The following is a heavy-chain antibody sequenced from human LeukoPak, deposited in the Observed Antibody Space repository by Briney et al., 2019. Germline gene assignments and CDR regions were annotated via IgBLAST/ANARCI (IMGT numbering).Heavy chain of an antibody. D-gene: IGHD6-6*01. J-gene: IGHJ4*02. CDR2: INPSGGST. Sequence: GASVKVSCKASGYTFTSYYMHWVRQAPGQGLEWMGIINPSGGSTSYAQKFQGRVTMTRDTSTSTVYMELSSLRSEDTAVYYCARDEGGIAARQPFDYWGQGTLVTVSS. V-gene: IGHV1-46*01. CDR3: ARDEGGIAARQPFDY. CDR1: GYTFTSYY.